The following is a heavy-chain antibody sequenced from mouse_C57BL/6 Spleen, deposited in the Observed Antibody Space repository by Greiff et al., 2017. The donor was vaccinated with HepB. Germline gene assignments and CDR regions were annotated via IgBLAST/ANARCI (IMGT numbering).Heavy chain of an antibody. D-gene: IGHD1-1*01. Sequence: EVMLVESGGDLVKPGGSLKLSCAASGFTFSSYGMSWVRQTPDKRLEWVATISSGGSYTYYPDSVKGRFTISRDNAKNTLYLQMSSLKSEDTAMYYCARGTTVVATVYFDYWGQGTTLTVSS. CDR3: ARGTTVVATVYFDY. CDR2: ISSGGSYT. CDR1: GFTFSSYG. V-gene: IGHV5-6*01. J-gene: IGHJ2*01.